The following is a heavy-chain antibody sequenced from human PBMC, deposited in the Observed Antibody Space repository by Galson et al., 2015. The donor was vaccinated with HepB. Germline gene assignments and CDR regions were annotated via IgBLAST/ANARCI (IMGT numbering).Heavy chain of an antibody. CDR3: AKGILGVWFGESEVGFDY. Sequence: SLRLSCAASGFTFSSYAMSWVRQAPGKGLEWVSTISGSGGRTHYADSVKGRFTISRDNSKNTLYLQMNSLRVEDTAVYYCAKGILGVWFGESEVGFDYWGQGTLVTVSS. CDR2: ISGSGGRT. CDR1: GFTFSSYA. V-gene: IGHV3-23*01. J-gene: IGHJ4*02. D-gene: IGHD3-10*01.